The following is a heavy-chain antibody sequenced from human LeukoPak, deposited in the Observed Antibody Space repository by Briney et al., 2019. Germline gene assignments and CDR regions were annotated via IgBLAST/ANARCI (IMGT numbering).Heavy chain of an antibody. D-gene: IGHD3-22*01. CDR2: IKQDGSEK. V-gene: IGHV3-7*03. CDR1: GFTFSSYW. Sequence: GGSLRLSCAASGFTFSSYWMSWVRQAPGKGLEWVANIKQDGSEKYYVDSVKGRFTISRDNAKNSLYLQMNSLRAEDTALYHCARDSYYYDSSGYYGMDVWGQGTTVTVSS. CDR3: ARDSYYYDSSGYYGMDV. J-gene: IGHJ6*02.